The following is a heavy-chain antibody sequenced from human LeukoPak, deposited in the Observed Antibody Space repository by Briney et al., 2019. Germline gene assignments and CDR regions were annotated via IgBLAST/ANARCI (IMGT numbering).Heavy chain of an antibody. V-gene: IGHV4-39*01. CDR3: ARQGGSGRSYDY. D-gene: IGHD3-10*01. J-gene: IGHJ4*02. CDR2: VYYSGST. CDR1: GASISSSSYY. Sequence: SETLSLTCTVSGASISSSSYYWGWVRQPPGKGLEWIGTVYYSGSTNYNPSLKSRVTISVDTSKNQFSLKLSSVTAADTAVYYCARQGGSGRSYDYWGQRTLVTVSS.